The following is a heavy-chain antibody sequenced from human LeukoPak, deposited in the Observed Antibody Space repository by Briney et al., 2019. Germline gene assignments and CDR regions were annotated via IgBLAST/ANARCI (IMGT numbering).Heavy chain of an antibody. J-gene: IGHJ4*02. D-gene: IGHD3-3*01. CDR3: ARAKTMKYYDFWSGYSG. CDR2: ISSSSSYI. Sequence: KPGGSLRLXCAASGFTCSSYSMNWVRQAPGKGLEWVSSISSSSSYIYYADSVKGRFTTSRDNAKNSLYLQMNSLRAEDTAVYYCARAKTMKYYDFWSGYSGWGQGTLVTVSS. V-gene: IGHV3-21*01. CDR1: GFTCSSYS.